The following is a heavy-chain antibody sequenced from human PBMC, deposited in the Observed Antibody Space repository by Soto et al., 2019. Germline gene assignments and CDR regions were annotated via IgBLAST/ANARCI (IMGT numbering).Heavy chain of an antibody. J-gene: IGHJ4*02. D-gene: IGHD6-19*01. CDR3: ARDLALAGNC. Sequence: GGSLRLSCAASGFTFRSYAMNWVRQTQEKGLEWVSSISSTSTYTHYADSVKGRFTISRDNANNSLFLQMNSLRAEDTAIYYCARDLALAGNCWGQGALVTVSS. CDR1: GFTFRSYA. CDR2: ISSTSTYT. V-gene: IGHV3-21*01.